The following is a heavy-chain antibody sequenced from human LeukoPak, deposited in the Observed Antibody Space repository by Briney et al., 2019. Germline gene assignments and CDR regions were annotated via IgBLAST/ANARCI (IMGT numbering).Heavy chain of an antibody. D-gene: IGHD1-26*01. V-gene: IGHV3-64D*09. CDR1: GFTLSNYA. Sequence: GGSLRLSCSASGFTLSNYAMHWVRQAPGKGLEYVSAISNTGDSTYYADSVRGRFTISRDNSKNTLYLQVSSLRPEDTAVFYCVKGYSGNFLFDYWGQGTLVTVSS. J-gene: IGHJ4*02. CDR3: VKGYSGNFLFDY. CDR2: ISNTGDST.